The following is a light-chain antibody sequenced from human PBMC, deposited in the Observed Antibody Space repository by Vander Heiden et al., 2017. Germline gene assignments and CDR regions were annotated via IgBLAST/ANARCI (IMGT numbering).Light chain of an antibody. CDR3: VAWDDSLKGPI. CDR1: TSNIGSNP. J-gene: IGLJ2*01. Sequence: QSVLTQPPSASGTPGQRVTIACSGRTSNIGSNPVTWYQQRPGTAPKLRIYTTNQRPSGVPNRFSGSKSGTSASLAISGLRSEDEADYYCVAWDDSLKGPIFGGGTKLTVL. CDR2: TTN. V-gene: IGLV1-44*01.